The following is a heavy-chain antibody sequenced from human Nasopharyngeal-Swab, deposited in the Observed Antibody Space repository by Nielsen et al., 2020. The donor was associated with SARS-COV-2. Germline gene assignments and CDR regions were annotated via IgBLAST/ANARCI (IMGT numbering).Heavy chain of an antibody. CDR1: GFTFDDYA. CDR2: ISGDGDST. Sequence: GGSLRLSCAASGFTFDDYAMYWVRQVPGNGLEWVSLISGDGDSTYYADSVKGRFTISRDNSKSSLYLQMNSLRTEDTALYYCAKGDVEYYYYGMDVWGQGTTVTVSS. V-gene: IGHV3-43*02. J-gene: IGHJ6*02. D-gene: IGHD3-16*01. CDR3: AKGDVEYYYYGMDV.